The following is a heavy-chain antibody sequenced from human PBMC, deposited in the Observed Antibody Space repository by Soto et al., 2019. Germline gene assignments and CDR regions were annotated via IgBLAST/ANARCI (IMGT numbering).Heavy chain of an antibody. J-gene: IGHJ4*02. CDR1: GGTFSSYS. Sequence: QVQLVQSGAEVKKPGSSVKVSCKAPGGTFSSYSINWVRQAPGQGLEWMGRVVPKIGNINFVRKFQGRLTLPSDKSTRTAFLELSSLRPEDTAVYYCTRGGRETNWNDGNFEYWDQGTQVTVS. V-gene: IGHV1-69*08. CDR2: VVPKIGNI. CDR3: TRGGRETNWNDGNFEY. D-gene: IGHD1-1*01.